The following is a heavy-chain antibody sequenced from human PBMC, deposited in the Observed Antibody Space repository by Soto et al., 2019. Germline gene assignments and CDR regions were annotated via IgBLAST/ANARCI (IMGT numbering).Heavy chain of an antibody. CDR2: INGDGSST. D-gene: IGHD2-2*01. CDR1: GYTFTGYY. Sequence: SCKGSGYTFTGYYIHWVRQAPGKGLVWVSRINGDGSSTNNADSVKGRFTISRDNAKNTLFLQMNSLRAEDTAVYYCARSYCGSISCSPWDAFDIWGQGTMVTVS. V-gene: IGHV3-74*01. CDR3: ARSYCGSISCSPWDAFDI. J-gene: IGHJ3*02.